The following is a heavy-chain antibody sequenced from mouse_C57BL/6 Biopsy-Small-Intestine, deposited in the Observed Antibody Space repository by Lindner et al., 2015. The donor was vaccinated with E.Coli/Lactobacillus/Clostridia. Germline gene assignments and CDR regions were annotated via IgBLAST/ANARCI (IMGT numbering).Heavy chain of an antibody. Sequence: SWGGLSRAVGRVPETLCASRLDFTFTDVWNRDLGSGHGSKEKGLEWVAFISSGSSTIYYADTVKGRFTISRDNAKNTLFLQMTSLRSEDTAMYYCARPYSYAMDYWGQGTSVTVSS. CDR1: DFTFTDVW. V-gene: IGHV5-17*01. J-gene: IGHJ4*01. CDR2: ISSGSSTI. CDR3: ARPYSYAMDY.